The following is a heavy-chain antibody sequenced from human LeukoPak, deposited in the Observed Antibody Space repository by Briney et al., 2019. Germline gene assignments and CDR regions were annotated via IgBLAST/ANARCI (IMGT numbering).Heavy chain of an antibody. J-gene: IGHJ4*02. D-gene: IGHD1-26*01. Sequence: PGGSLRLSCEASGSNFDDYGMTWVRQAPGAGLEWVSGISWNGDSTAYADSVKGRFTISGDSAKSSLYLQMNSLRGEDTALYYCARGSGCYSTYFDFWGQGTLVTVSS. V-gene: IGHV3-20*04. CDR2: ISWNGDST. CDR1: GSNFDDYG. CDR3: ARGSGCYSTYFDF.